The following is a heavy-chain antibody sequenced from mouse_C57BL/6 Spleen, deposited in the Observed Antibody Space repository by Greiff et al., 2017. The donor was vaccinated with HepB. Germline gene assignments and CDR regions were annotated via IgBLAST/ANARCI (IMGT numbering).Heavy chain of an antibody. CDR3: SIWLLHYYAMDY. D-gene: IGHD2-2*01. J-gene: IGHJ4*01. Sequence: QVQLQQPGAELVKPGASVKMSCKASGYTFTSYWITWVKQRPGQGLEWIGDIYPGSGSTNYNEKFKSKATLTVDTSSSTAYMQLSSLTSADFAVYYCSIWLLHYYAMDYWGQGTSVTVSA. CDR2: IYPGSGST. V-gene: IGHV1-55*01. CDR1: GYTFTSYW.